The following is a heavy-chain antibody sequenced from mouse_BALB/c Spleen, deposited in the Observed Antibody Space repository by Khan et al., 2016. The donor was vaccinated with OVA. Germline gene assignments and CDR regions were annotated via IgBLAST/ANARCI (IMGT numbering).Heavy chain of an antibody. CDR1: GFTFSTYG. J-gene: IGHJ3*01. V-gene: IGHV5-6*01. CDR3: TSLAYYYNLERFAY. CDR2: ISSGGSYT. Sequence: EVELVESGGDLVKPGGSLKLSCAASGFTFSTYGMSWVRQTPDKRLEWVAAISSGGSYTYYPDSVKGRFTIPRDNAKNTLYLQMSSLKSEDTAMYYCTSLAYYYNLERFAYWGQGTLVTVSA. D-gene: IGHD1-1*01.